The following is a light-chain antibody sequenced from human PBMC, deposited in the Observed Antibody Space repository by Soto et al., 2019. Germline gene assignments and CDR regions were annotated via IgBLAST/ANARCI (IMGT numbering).Light chain of an antibody. CDR3: QQYGISGT. CDR1: QSVSNNY. Sequence: EMVLRHSPGTLSLSPGARATLSCRASQSVSNNYLAWYQQKPGQAPRFLIYGSSNRATGIPDRFSGSGSGTDFTLTISRLEPEDFAVYYCQQYGISGTFGQGTKVDIK. CDR2: GSS. V-gene: IGKV3-20*01. J-gene: IGKJ1*01.